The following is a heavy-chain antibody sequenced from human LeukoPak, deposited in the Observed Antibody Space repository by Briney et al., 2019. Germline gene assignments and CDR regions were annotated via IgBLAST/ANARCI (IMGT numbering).Heavy chain of an antibody. D-gene: IGHD3-9*01. CDR3: ARFEGYDFLTGYAYYFDH. Sequence: SETLSLTCTVSGGSITGYYWSWIRQPPGKGLEWIAYIFYSGSTNYNPSLKSRVTISVDTSKNQFSLKLNPVTAADTAVYYCARFEGYDFLTGYAYYFDHWGQGTLVTVSS. V-gene: IGHV4-59*01. J-gene: IGHJ4*02. CDR1: GGSITGYY. CDR2: IFYSGST.